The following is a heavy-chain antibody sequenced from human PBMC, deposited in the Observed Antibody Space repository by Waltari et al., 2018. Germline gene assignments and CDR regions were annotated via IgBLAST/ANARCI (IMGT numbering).Heavy chain of an antibody. D-gene: IGHD6-25*01. J-gene: IGHJ4*02. V-gene: IGHV3-23*04. CDR2: ISVGGGTT. Sequence: EVQLVESGGGLVQPGGSLKISCATCGFNFGRAAMTRVRQAPGMGLEWVSDISVGGGTTYYADSVKGRFTISRDNSKNILYLQMNSLRAEDTAFYYCVKQRVRASPIFDYWGLGTLVTVSS. CDR3: VKQRVRASPIFDY. CDR1: GFNFGRAA.